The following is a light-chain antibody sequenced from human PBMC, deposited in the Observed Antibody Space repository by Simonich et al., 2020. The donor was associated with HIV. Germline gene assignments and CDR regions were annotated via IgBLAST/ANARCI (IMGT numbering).Light chain of an antibody. CDR1: QSVLYSSKNKTY. J-gene: IGKJ1*01. CDR2: WAS. Sequence: DIVMTQSPDSLAVSLGERATINCKSSQSVLYSSKNKTYLAWDQHKPGHPPQLLIYWASTREAGVPDRFSSRGSGTDFTVTVSSLLAEDVAVYYCQQYYTTPPTFGQGTKVEIK. V-gene: IGKV4-1*01. CDR3: QQYYTTPPT.